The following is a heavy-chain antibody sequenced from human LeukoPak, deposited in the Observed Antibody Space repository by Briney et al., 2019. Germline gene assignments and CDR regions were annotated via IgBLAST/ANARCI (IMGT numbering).Heavy chain of an antibody. CDR1: GGSFSGYY. J-gene: IGHJ5*02. Sequence: PSETLSLTCAVYGGSFSGYYWSWIRQPPGKGLEWIGEINHSGSTNYNPSLKSRVTISVDTSKNQFSLKLSSVTAADTAVYYCASAPIVVVPAAIMSWFDPWGQGTLVTVSS. CDR3: ASAPIVVVPAAIMSWFDP. V-gene: IGHV4-34*01. CDR2: INHSGST. D-gene: IGHD2-2*01.